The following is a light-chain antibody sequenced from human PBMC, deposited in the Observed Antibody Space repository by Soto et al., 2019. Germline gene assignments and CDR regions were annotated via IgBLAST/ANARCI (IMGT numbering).Light chain of an antibody. V-gene: IGLV2-14*01. CDR3: SSHTTSSALQV. Sequence: QSALTQPASVSGSPGQSITISCTGTISDFVIYNYVSWYQQHPGKAPKLMLYGVSNRPSGVSNRFSGSKSGNTASLTISGLQAEDEADCYCSSHTTSSALQVFGTGTKLTVL. CDR1: ISDFVIYNY. CDR2: GVS. J-gene: IGLJ1*01.